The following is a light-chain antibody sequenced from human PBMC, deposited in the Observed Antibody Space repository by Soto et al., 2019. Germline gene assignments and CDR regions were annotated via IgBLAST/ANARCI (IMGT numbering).Light chain of an antibody. CDR1: NSNLGAGYD. Sequence: QSVRTQPPSVSGSPGQRVTIYCTGNNSNLGAGYDVHWYQQLPGAAPKLVIFGNRNRPAGVPERFSGSKSGTSASLAITGVEDEDEADDYCQADDYTPTDFVFGGGTKLTVL. J-gene: IGLJ3*02. CDR2: GNR. CDR3: QADDYTPTDFV. V-gene: IGLV1-40*01.